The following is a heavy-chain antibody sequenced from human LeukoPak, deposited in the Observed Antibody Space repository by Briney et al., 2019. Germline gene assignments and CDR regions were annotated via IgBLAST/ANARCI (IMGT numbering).Heavy chain of an antibody. Sequence: GGSLRLSCAASGFTFSSYAMSWVRQAPGKGLEWVSAISGSGGSTYYADSVKGRFTISRDNSKNTLYLQMNSLRAEDTAVYYCAKDLRFLEWLLPKNDYWGQGTLVTVSS. CDR2: ISGSGGST. CDR1: GFTFSSYA. D-gene: IGHD3-3*01. CDR3: AKDLRFLEWLLPKNDY. V-gene: IGHV3-23*01. J-gene: IGHJ4*02.